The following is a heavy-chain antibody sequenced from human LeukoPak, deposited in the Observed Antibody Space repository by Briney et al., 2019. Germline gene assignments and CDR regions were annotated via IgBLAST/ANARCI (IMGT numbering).Heavy chain of an antibody. D-gene: IGHD2-15*01. CDR2: FFYNGST. CDR3: ARHMEGSLFYYGMEV. CDR1: GGSISSSSYS. V-gene: IGHV4-39*01. J-gene: IGHJ6*02. Sequence: SETLSLTCTVSGGSISSSSYSWVWIRQPPGKGLEWIGNFFYNGSTYYNPSLKSRATISADSSKNQFSLKLSSVTAADTAGYYCARHMEGSLFYYGMEVWGQGTPVTVSS.